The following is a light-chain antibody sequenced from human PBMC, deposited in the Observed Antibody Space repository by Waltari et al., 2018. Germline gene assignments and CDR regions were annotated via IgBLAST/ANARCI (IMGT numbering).Light chain of an antibody. CDR3: SSYSRTSTLVV. V-gene: IGLV2-14*03. CDR1: SSDVGGSNY. CDR2: DVS. J-gene: IGLJ2*01. Sequence: QSALTQPASVSGSPGQSITFSCTGDSSDVGGSNYVSWYQQPPGKAPRLMIYDVSIRPSGVSNRFSGSKSGNTASLTISGLQAEDEADYYCSSYSRTSTLVVFGGGTKLAVL.